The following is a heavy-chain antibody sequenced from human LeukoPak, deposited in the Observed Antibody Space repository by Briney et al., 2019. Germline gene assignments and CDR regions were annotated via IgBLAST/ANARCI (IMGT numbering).Heavy chain of an antibody. V-gene: IGHV3-33*06. CDR3: AKGNGGYYYYLDV. Sequence: PGGSLRLSCAASGFTFSSYGMHWVRQAPGKGLERVAVIWYDGSNKYYADSVKGRFTISRDNSQNTLYLQVNSLRAEDTAVYYCAKGNGGYYYYLDVWGKGTTVTVSS. J-gene: IGHJ6*03. CDR1: GFTFSSYG. CDR2: IWYDGSNK. D-gene: IGHD1-1*01.